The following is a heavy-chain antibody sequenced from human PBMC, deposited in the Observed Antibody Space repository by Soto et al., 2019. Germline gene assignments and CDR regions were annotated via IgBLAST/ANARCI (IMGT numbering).Heavy chain of an antibody. CDR3: ARGGRDGYTV. V-gene: IGHV4-34*01. CDR1: GGSFSGYY. CDR2: INHSGST. J-gene: IGHJ4*02. D-gene: IGHD5-12*01. Sequence: SETLSLTCAVYGGSFSGYYWSWFRQPPGKGLEWIGEINHSGSTNYNPSLKSRVTISVDTSKNQFSLKLSSVTAADTAVYYCARGGRDGYTVWGQGTLVTVSS.